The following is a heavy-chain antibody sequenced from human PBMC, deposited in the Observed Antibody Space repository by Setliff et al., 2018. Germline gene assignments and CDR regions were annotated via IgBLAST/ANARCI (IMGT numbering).Heavy chain of an antibody. CDR3: ASVPYSSGWYAYWYFDL. V-gene: IGHV4-4*02. J-gene: IGHJ2*01. D-gene: IGHD6-19*01. Sequence: SETLSLTCAVSGGSISSSNWWSWVRQPPGKGLEWIGEIYHSGSTNYNPSLKSRVTISVDTSKNQFPLKLSSVTAADTAVYYCASVPYSSGWYAYWYFDLWGRGTLVTVSS. CDR1: GGSISSSNW. CDR2: IYHSGST.